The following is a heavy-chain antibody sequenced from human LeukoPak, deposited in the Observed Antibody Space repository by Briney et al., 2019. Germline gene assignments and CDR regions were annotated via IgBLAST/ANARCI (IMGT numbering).Heavy chain of an antibody. CDR2: ISYDGGYK. D-gene: IGHD3-16*01. V-gene: IGHV3-30*03. CDR1: GFTLSSYW. CDR3: ARGGGLDV. Sequence: GSLRLSCAASGFTLSSYWMSWVRQAPGKGLEWVAVISYDGGYKFHADSVKGRFTVSRDNSKNTLYLQMNSLRAEDTAVYFCARGGGLDVWGQGATVTVSS. J-gene: IGHJ6*02.